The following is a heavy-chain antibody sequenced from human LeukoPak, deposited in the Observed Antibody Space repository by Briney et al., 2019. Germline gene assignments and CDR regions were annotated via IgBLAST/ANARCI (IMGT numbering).Heavy chain of an antibody. J-gene: IGHJ4*02. CDR1: GGSISSSSTYY. CDR2: IYYSGNT. Sequence: SETLSLTCTVSGGSISSSSTYYWGWIRQPPGKGLEWIGSIYYSGNTYYNPSLESRVTISVDRSKNQFSLKLSSVTAADTAVYYCARVTPYSDYWGQGTLVTVSS. V-gene: IGHV4-39*01. CDR3: ARVTPYSDY. D-gene: IGHD2-21*02.